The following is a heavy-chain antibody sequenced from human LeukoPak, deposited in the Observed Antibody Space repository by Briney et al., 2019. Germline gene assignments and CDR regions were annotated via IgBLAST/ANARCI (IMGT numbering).Heavy chain of an antibody. CDR1: GFTFSSYE. J-gene: IGHJ3*02. D-gene: IGHD3-10*01. Sequence: PGGSLRLSCAASGFTFSSYEMNWVRQAPGKGLEGVSYISSSGSNIYYADSVKGRFTISRDNAKNSLYLQMNSLRAEDTAVYYCARDSVKYYYGSGSYYGAFDIWGQGTMVTVSS. CDR2: ISSSGSNI. CDR3: ARDSVKYYYGSGSYYGAFDI. V-gene: IGHV3-48*03.